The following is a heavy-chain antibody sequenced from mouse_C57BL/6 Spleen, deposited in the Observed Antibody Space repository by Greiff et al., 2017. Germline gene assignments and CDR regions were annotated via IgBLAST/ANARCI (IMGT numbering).Heavy chain of an antibody. J-gene: IGHJ3*01. CDR2: IYPGNGST. CDR3: ATCVVTSFAY. V-gene: IGHV14-3*01. CDR1: GFNIKDPY. Sequence: VQLQQSVAELVRPGASVKLSCTASGFNIKDPYMHWVKQRPEQGLEWIGRIYPGNGSTKYAQKFQGKATLTADTSSTTAYLQLSSLTTEDTAVXYFATCVVTSFAYWGQGTLVTVSA.